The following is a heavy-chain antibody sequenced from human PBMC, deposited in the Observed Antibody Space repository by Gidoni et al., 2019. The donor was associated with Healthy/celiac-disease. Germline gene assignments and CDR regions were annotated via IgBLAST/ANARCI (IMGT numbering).Heavy chain of an antibody. CDR3: ARGQDIVVVVAARVDAFDI. CDR2: INHSGST. J-gene: IGHJ3*02. V-gene: IGHV4-34*01. Sequence: QVQLQQWGAGLLKPSETLSLTCAVYGGSFSGYYWSWIRQPPGKGLEWIGEINHSGSTNYNPSLKSRVTISVDTSKNQFSLKLSSVTAADTAVYYCARGQDIVVVVAARVDAFDIWGQGTMVTVSS. D-gene: IGHD2-15*01. CDR1: GGSFSGYY.